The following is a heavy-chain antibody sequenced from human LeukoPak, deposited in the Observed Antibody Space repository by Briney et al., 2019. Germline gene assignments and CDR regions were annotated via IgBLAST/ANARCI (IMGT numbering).Heavy chain of an antibody. D-gene: IGHD2-2*01. CDR3: AKSGGVPAAGIDY. Sequence: GGSLRLSCAASGFTFSSYGMHWVRQAPGKGLEWVAFIRYDGSNKYYADSVKGRFTISRDNSKNTLYLQMNSLRAEDTAVYYCAKSGGVPAAGIDYWGQGTLVTVSS. CDR2: IRYDGSNK. CDR1: GFTFSSYG. V-gene: IGHV3-30*02. J-gene: IGHJ4*02.